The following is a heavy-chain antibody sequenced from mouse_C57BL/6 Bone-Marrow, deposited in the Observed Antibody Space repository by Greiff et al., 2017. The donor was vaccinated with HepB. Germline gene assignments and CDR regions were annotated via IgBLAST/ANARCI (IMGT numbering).Heavy chain of an antibody. CDR3: ARHDYGAWFAY. CDR1: GFTFSSYG. Sequence: EVQLVESGGDLVKPGGSLKLSCAASGFTFSSYGMSWVRQTPDKRLEWVATLSSGGSYTYYPDSVKGRFTISRDNAKNTLYLQMSSLKSEDTAMYYCARHDYGAWFAYWGQGTLVTVSA. J-gene: IGHJ3*01. V-gene: IGHV5-6*01. D-gene: IGHD2-4*01. CDR2: LSSGGSYT.